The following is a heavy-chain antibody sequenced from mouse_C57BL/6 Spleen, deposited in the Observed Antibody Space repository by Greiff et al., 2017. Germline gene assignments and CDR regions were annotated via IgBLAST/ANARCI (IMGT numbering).Heavy chain of an antibody. D-gene: IGHD2-3*01. CDR2: IDPANGNT. Sequence: EVKLEESVAELVRPGASVKLSCTASGFNIKNTYMHWVKQRPEQGLEWIGRIDPANGNTKYAPKFQGKATITADTSSNTAYLQLSSLTSEDTAIYYCARSGNDGYYYYYAMDYWGQGTSVTVSS. V-gene: IGHV14-3*01. J-gene: IGHJ4*01. CDR1: GFNIKNTY. CDR3: ARSGNDGYYYYYAMDY.